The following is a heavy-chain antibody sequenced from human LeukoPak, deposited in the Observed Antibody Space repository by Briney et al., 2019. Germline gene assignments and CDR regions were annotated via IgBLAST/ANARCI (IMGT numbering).Heavy chain of an antibody. CDR1: GGSISSGDYY. CDR2: IYYSGST. CDR3: ARGNVDYVWGSSYHFDY. Sequence: SQTLSLTCTVSGGSISSGDYYWSWIRQPPGKGLEWIGYIYYSGSTYYNPSLKSRVTISVDTSKNQLSLKLSSVTAADTAVYYCARGNVDYVWGSSYHFDYWGQGTLVTVSP. D-gene: IGHD3-16*01. V-gene: IGHV4-30-4*08. J-gene: IGHJ4*02.